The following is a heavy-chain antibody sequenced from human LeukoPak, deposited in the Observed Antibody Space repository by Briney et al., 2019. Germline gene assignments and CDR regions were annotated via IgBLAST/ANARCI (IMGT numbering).Heavy chain of an antibody. D-gene: IGHD3-16*01. J-gene: IGHJ4*02. Sequence: SETLSLTCTASGGSISSYYWSWIRQPPGKGLEWIGYIYYSGSTNYNPSLKSRVTISVDRSKNQLSLKLSSLTAADTAVYFCARDSDQGGIDYWGQGTLVTVSS. CDR3: ARDSDQGGIDY. CDR2: IYYSGST. V-gene: IGHV4-59*12. CDR1: GGSISSYY.